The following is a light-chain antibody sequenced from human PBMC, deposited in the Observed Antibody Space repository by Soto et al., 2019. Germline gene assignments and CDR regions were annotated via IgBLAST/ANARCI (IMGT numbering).Light chain of an antibody. Sequence: EIVLTQSPGTLSLSPGERATLACRASQSISSNYLAWYQQKPGQAPSLLIYGASSRATGIPDRFSGSGSGTDFTLTISRLEPEDFAVYYCQFFGSSRYTFGQGTKLEIK. V-gene: IGKV3-20*01. CDR3: QFFGSSRYT. J-gene: IGKJ2*01. CDR2: GAS. CDR1: QSISSNY.